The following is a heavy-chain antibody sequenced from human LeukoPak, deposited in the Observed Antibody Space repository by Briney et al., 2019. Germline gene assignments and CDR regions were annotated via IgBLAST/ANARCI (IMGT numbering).Heavy chain of an antibody. CDR1: GGSISSGGYF. D-gene: IGHD2-15*01. J-gene: IGHJ4*02. V-gene: IGHV4-31*03. CDR2: IFYSGST. CDR3: ARERGRQVDY. Sequence: SETLSLTCTVSGGSISSGGYFWRWIRQHPGRGLEWIGYIFYSGSTYYNPSLKSRVTISVDTSMNQFSLRLSSVTAADTAVYYCARERGRQVDYWGQGTLVTVSS.